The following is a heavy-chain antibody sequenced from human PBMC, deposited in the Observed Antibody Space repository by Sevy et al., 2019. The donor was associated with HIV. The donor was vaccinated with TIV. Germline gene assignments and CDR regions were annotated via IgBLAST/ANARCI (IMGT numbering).Heavy chain of an antibody. D-gene: IGHD3-16*01. V-gene: IGHV3-30*18. CDR1: GFTFSSYG. J-gene: IGHJ6*02. CDR3: AKSFLAAVPTYYYYGMDV. Sequence: GGSLRLSCAASGFTFSSYGMHWVRQAPGKGLEWVAVISYDGSNKYYADSVKGRFTISRDNSKNTLYLQMNSLRAEDTAVCYCAKSFLAAVPTYYYYGMDVWGQGTTVTVSS. CDR2: ISYDGSNK.